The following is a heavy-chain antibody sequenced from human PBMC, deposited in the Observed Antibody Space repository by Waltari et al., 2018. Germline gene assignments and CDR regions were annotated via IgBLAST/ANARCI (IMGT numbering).Heavy chain of an antibody. J-gene: IGHJ4*02. CDR1: GFTFSSYG. CDR2: IWYDGSNK. Sequence: QVQLVESGGGVVQPGRSLRLSCAASGFTFSSYGMHWVRQAPGQGLEWVAVIWYDGSNKYYADSVKGRFTISRDNSKNTLYLQMNSLRAEDTAVYYCARDLRIGVSYYDFWSGYPPGDYWGQGTLVTVSS. V-gene: IGHV3-33*01. D-gene: IGHD3-3*01. CDR3: ARDLRIGVSYYDFWSGYPPGDY.